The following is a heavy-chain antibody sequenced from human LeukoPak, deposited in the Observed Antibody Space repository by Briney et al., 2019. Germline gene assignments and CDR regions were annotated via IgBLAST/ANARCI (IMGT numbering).Heavy chain of an antibody. CDR2: ISGSGGST. CDR3: AKDQGMLEYYYYYYYMDV. D-gene: IGHD2-8*01. Sequence: QPGGSLRLSCAASGFTFSSYAMSWVRQAPGKGLEWVSAISGSGGSTYYADSVKGRFTISRDNSKNTLYLQMNSLRAEDTAVYYCAKDQGMLEYYYYYYYMDVWGKGTTVTVSS. V-gene: IGHV3-23*01. CDR1: GFTFSSYA. J-gene: IGHJ6*03.